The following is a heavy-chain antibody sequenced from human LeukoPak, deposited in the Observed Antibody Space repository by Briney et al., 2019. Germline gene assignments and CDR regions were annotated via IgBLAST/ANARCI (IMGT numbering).Heavy chain of an antibody. Sequence: KPSETLSLTCTVSGGSISSSSYYWGWIRQPPGKGLEWIGSIYYSGSTYYNPSLKSRVTISVDTPKNKFSLKLSSVTAADTAVYYCASDSHYDSSGYYYDWGQGTLVTVSS. V-gene: IGHV4-39*01. CDR2: IYYSGST. D-gene: IGHD3-22*01. CDR1: GGSISSSSYY. CDR3: ASDSHYDSSGYYYD. J-gene: IGHJ4*02.